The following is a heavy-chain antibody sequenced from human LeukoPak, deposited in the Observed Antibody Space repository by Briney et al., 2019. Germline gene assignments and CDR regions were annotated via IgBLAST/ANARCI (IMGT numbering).Heavy chain of an antibody. Sequence: GGSLRLFCAASGFTFSSYAMRWVRQARGKGLEGVSAISGSGGSTLYADSVRGRFNISRDNSKNALYLQMNSLRAEDTAVYYCAKDAYNSGYPWGHFDYWGQGTLVTVSS. J-gene: IGHJ4*02. CDR2: ISGSGGST. D-gene: IGHD3-22*01. CDR1: GFTFSSYA. CDR3: AKDAYNSGYPWGHFDY. V-gene: IGHV3-23*01.